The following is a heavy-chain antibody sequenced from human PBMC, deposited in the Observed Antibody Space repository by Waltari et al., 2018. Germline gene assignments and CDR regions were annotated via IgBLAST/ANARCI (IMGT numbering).Heavy chain of an antibody. V-gene: IGHV3-21*01. D-gene: IGHD3-22*01. Sequence: EVQLVESGGGLVKPGGSLRLSCVASGFTFGAFNMNWVRQAPGKGLCCVSFISTSSSYINSADSVKGRFTVSRDNAKNSLYLHMSGLRADDTAVYYCARDRCFYDSGGYWCAFDFWGQGTGVSVSS. CDR1: GFTFGAFN. J-gene: IGHJ3*01. CDR3: ARDRCFYDSGGYWCAFDF. CDR2: ISTSSSYI.